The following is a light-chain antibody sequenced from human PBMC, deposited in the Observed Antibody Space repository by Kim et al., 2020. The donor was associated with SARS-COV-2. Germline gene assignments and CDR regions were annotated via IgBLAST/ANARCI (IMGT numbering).Light chain of an antibody. CDR1: SGSIAINY. CDR2: DDN. V-gene: IGLV6-57*03. J-gene: IGLJ2*01. CDR3: QSYDSSNVV. Sequence: GKTVTISCTRSSGSIAINYVQWYRQRPGSAPSTVIYDDNLRPSGVPDRFSGSIDSSSNSASLTISGLKTEDEADYYCQSYDSSNVVFGGGTQLTVL.